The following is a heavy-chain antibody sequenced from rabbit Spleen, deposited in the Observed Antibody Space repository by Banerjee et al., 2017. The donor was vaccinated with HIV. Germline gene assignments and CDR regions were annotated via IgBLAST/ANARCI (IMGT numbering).Heavy chain of an antibody. Sequence: QEQLEESGGDLVKPGASLTLTCTASGFSFSSSDYMCWVRQAPGKGLEWIACIGAGSSGSTYSATWAKGRFTISKTSSTTVTLQMTSLTAADTATYFCARDTGSSFSSYGMDLWGPGTLVTVS. J-gene: IGHJ6*01. D-gene: IGHD8-1*01. CDR3: ARDTGSSFSSYGMDL. CDR1: GFSFSSSDY. CDR2: IGAGSSGST. V-gene: IGHV1S45*01.